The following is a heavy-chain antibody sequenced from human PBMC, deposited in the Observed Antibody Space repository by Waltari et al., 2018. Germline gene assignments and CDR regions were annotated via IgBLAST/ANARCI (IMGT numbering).Heavy chain of an antibody. CDR2: IYPGDSET. Sequence: EVQLVQSGAEVKKPGAFLKISCQASGYTFKNYWIGRVRQLPGKGLEWMGIIYPGDSETTYSPSFEGQVTISADRSTAIAYLQWSSLKASDSAMYYCVRQVGTNWLDPWGQGTQVTVSS. CDR1: GYTFKNYW. V-gene: IGHV5-51*01. J-gene: IGHJ5*02. CDR3: VRQVGTNWLDP. D-gene: IGHD1-26*01.